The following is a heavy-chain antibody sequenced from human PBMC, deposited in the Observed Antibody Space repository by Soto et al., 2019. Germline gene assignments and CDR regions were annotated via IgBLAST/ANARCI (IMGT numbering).Heavy chain of an antibody. Sequence: QVQLVQSGAEVKKPGTSVKVSCKASGGTFSSYAINWVRQAPGQGLEWMGGIIPIFGTANYAQKFQGRVKITTDKSTSTAYMERCSLKSAETDVYNCDSDGLGATLGAWGQGTLVTVSS. V-gene: IGHV1-69*06. J-gene: IGHJ5*02. CDR1: GGTFSSYA. D-gene: IGHD1-26*01. CDR2: IIPIFGTA. CDR3: DSDGLGATLGA.